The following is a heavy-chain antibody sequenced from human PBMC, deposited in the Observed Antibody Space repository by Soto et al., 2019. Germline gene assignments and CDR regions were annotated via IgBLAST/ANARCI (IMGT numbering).Heavy chain of an antibody. CDR2: ISWNSGSI. Sequence: PGGSLRLSCAASGFTFDDYAMHWVRQAPGKGLEWVSGISWNSGSIGYADSVKGRFTISRDNAKNSLYLQMNSLRAEDTALYYCAKATVYYYGMDVWGQGTRSPSP. CDR3: AKATVYYYGMDV. V-gene: IGHV3-9*01. J-gene: IGHJ6*02. CDR1: GFTFDDYA.